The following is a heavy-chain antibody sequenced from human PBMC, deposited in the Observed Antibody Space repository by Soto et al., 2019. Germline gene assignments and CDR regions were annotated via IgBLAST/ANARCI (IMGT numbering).Heavy chain of an antibody. CDR2: ISYDGSNK. J-gene: IGHJ2*01. D-gene: IGHD3-10*01. CDR3: ARDPSKYYYGSWVCYFDF. V-gene: IGHV3-30-3*01. CDR1: GFTFSSYA. Sequence: QVQLVESGGGVVQPGRSLRLSCAASGFTFSSYAMHWVRQAPGKGLEWVAVISYDGSNKYYADSVKGRFTISRDNSKHTLYLQMNSLSAEDTAVYYCARDPSKYYYGSWVCYFDFWGSVTLVTVSA.